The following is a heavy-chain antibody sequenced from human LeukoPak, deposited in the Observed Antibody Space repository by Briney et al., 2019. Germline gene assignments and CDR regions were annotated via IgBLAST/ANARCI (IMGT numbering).Heavy chain of an antibody. CDR3: AKDLTSGNFGYYFDY. Sequence: GGSLRLSCAASGFTFSNYAMSWVRQAPGKGLEWVSTISASGLSTYSADSVKGRFTVSRDSSKNTLFLQMNSLRAEDTAVYFCAKDLTSGNFGYYFDYWGQGTLVTVSS. D-gene: IGHD3-3*01. CDR1: GFTFSNYA. V-gene: IGHV3-23*01. J-gene: IGHJ4*02. CDR2: ISASGLST.